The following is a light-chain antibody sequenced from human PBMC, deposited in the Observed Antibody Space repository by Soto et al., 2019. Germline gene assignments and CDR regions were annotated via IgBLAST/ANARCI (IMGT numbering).Light chain of an antibody. J-gene: IGLJ1*01. CDR1: SGDVDGYNY. CDR3: SSYTSSSTYV. Sequence: LTQPASVSGSPGQSITISCTGTSGDVDGYNYVSWYQQHPGKAPKLMIYDVSNRPSGVSNRFSGSKSGNTASLTISGLQAEDEADYYCSSYTSSSTYVFGTGTKVTVL. V-gene: IGLV2-14*01. CDR2: DVS.